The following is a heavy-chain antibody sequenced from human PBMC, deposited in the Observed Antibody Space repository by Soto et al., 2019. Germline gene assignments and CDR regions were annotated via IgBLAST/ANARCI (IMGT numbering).Heavy chain of an antibody. J-gene: IGHJ4*02. CDR3: ANDRQWLWRFDY. V-gene: IGHV3-23*01. D-gene: IGHD6-19*01. CDR1: GFTFSSYA. CDR2: ISGSGGST. Sequence: GGSLRLSCAASGFTFSSYAMSWVRQAPGKGLEWVSAISGSGGSTYYADSVKGRFTISRDNSKNTLYLQMNSLRAEDTAVYYCANDRQWLWRFDYWGQGTLVTVSS.